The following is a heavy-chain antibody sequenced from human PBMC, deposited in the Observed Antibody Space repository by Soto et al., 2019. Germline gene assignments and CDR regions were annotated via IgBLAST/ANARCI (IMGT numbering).Heavy chain of an antibody. D-gene: IGHD3-22*01. CDR1: GGSISSGDYY. CDR3: ARGPDYYDSSGSLEN. Sequence: SETLSLTCTVSGGSISSGDYYWSWIRQPPGKGLEWIGYIYYSGSTYYNTSLKSRVTISVDTSKNQFSLKLSSVTAADTAVYYCARGPDYYDSSGSLENWGQGTLVTVSS. V-gene: IGHV4-30-4*01. J-gene: IGHJ4*02. CDR2: IYYSGST.